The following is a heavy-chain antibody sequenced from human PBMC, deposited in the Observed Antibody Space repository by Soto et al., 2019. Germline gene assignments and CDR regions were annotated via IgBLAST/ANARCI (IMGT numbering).Heavy chain of an antibody. Sequence: GGSLRLSCAASGFTFSSYAMSWVRQAPGKGLEWVSAISGSGGSTYYADSVTGRFTISRDNSKNTLYLQMNSLRAEDTAVYYCAKGDVAALYYSYGMDVWGQGTTVTVSS. D-gene: IGHD6-6*01. CDR1: GFTFSSYA. CDR2: ISGSGGST. CDR3: AKGDVAALYYSYGMDV. J-gene: IGHJ6*02. V-gene: IGHV3-23*01.